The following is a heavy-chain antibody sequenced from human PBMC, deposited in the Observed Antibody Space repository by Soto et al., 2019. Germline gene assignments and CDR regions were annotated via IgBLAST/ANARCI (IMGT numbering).Heavy chain of an antibody. D-gene: IGHD4-17*01. CDR1: GGSISSYY. CDR3: ASYGDYGIGY. J-gene: IGHJ4*02. V-gene: IGHV4-59*01. Sequence: SETLSLTCTVSGGSISSYYWSWIRQPPGKGLEWIGYIYYSGSTNYNPSLKSRVTISVDTSKNQFSLKLSSVTAADTAVYYCASYGDYGIGYWGQGTLVTVSS. CDR2: IYYSGST.